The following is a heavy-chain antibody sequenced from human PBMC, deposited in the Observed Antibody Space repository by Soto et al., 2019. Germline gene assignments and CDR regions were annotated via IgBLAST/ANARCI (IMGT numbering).Heavy chain of an antibody. CDR1: GGTFSSYA. Sequence: SVKVSCKASGGTFSSYAISWVRQAPGQGLEWMGGIIPIFGTANYAQKFQGRVTITADESTSTAYMELSSLRSEDTAVYYCARDLGYYYGSGSPDPFDYWGQGTLVTVSS. CDR2: IIPIFGTA. V-gene: IGHV1-69*13. D-gene: IGHD3-10*01. CDR3: ARDLGYYYGSGSPDPFDY. J-gene: IGHJ4*02.